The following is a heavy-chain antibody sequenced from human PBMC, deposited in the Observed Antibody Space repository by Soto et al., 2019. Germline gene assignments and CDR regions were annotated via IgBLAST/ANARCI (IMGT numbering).Heavy chain of an antibody. CDR3: VRGPSDHKLRLVEWPYGDY. CDR1: GSIVSSNQ. J-gene: IGHJ4*03. D-gene: IGHD3-3*01. CDR2: IYSGHTT. Sequence: GGSLRLSCVASGSIVSSNQMSWVRQAPGKGLEWVSVIYSGHTTYYADSVEGRFTISRDDSKNTLYLQMNSLRVEDTAVYYCVRGPSDHKLRLVEWPYGDYWGQGTPVTVSS. V-gene: IGHV3-53*01.